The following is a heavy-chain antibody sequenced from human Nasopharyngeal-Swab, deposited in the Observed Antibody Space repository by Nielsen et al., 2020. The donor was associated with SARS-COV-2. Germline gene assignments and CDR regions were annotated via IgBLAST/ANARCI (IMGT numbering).Heavy chain of an antibody. CDR2: ISGSGDTT. CDR3: AKGAYFMLITDV. CDR1: GFDFGSHA. Sequence: GESLKISCEASGFDFGSHAMSWVRQAPGKVLEWVSSISGSGDTTYYADSVRGRFTISRDNSRKTLDLQMTSLRVEDTAVYYCAKGAYFMLITDVGGQGTTVTVSS. V-gene: IGHV3-23*01. J-gene: IGHJ6*02. D-gene: IGHD2-8*01.